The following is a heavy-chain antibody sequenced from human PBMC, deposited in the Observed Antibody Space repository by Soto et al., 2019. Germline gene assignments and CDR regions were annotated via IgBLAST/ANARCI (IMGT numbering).Heavy chain of an antibody. CDR1: GGSISSSSYY. J-gene: IGHJ6*02. Sequence: SETLSLTCTVSGGSISSSSYYWGWIRQPPGKGLEWIGSIYYSGSTYYNPSLKSRVTISVDTSKNQFSLKLSAVTAADTAVYYCVRLAGYCTGASCYGHYVKDVCGQGTKVTVSS. D-gene: IGHD2-8*02. CDR2: IYYSGST. V-gene: IGHV4-39*01. CDR3: VRLAGYCTGASCYGHYVKDV.